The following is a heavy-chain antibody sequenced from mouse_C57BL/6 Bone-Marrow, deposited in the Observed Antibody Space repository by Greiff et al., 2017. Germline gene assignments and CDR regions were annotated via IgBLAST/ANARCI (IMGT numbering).Heavy chain of an antibody. J-gene: IGHJ3*01. Sequence: QVQLQQPGAELVMPGASVKLSCKASGYTFTSYWMHWVKQRPGQGLEWIGEIDPSDSYTNYNQKFKGKSTLTVDKSSSTAYMQLSSLTSEDSAVYYCARSCGYYWFAYWGQGTLVTVSA. V-gene: IGHV1-69*01. CDR2: IDPSDSYT. CDR1: GYTFTSYW. CDR3: ARSCGYYWFAY. D-gene: IGHD2-3*01.